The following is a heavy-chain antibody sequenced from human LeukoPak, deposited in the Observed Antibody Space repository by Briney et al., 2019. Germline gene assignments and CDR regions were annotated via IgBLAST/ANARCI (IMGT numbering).Heavy chain of an antibody. D-gene: IGHD4-23*01. Sequence: PGGPLSPSCAAAGFTASSTYMSWVRQPPGKGLGCVSVIYNGGSTYYADSVKGRFTISRDNSKNTLYLQMNSLRAEDTAVYYCARDTYGGNLDYWGQGTLVTVSS. CDR1: GFTASSTY. CDR3: ARDTYGGNLDY. J-gene: IGHJ4*02. V-gene: IGHV3-53*01. CDR2: IYNGGST.